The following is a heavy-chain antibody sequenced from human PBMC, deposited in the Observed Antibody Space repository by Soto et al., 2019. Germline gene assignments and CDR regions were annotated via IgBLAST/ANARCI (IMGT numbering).Heavy chain of an antibody. V-gene: IGHV1-69*01. CDR3: ARGPPEPGIAVAGTVEYFQH. D-gene: IGHD6-19*01. J-gene: IGHJ1*01. Sequence: QVQLVQSGAEVKKPGSSVKVSCKASGGTFSSYAISWVRQAPGQGLEWMGGIIPIFGTANYAQKFQGRVTITADESKSTAYRELSSLRSEDTAVYYCARGPPEPGIAVAGTVEYFQHWGQGTLVTVSS. CDR2: IIPIFGTA. CDR1: GGTFSSYA.